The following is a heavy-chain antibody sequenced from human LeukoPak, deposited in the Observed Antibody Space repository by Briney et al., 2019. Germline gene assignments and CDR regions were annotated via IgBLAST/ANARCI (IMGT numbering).Heavy chain of an antibody. Sequence: HPGGSLRLSCAASGFTFSSYGMHWVRQAPGKGLGWVAFIRYDGSNKYYADPVKGRFTISRDNAKNSLYLQMNSLRAEDTAVYYCARDGSESTGYYYALWGQGTLVTVSS. J-gene: IGHJ4*02. CDR2: IRYDGSNK. V-gene: IGHV3-30*02. CDR3: ARDGSESTGYYYAL. D-gene: IGHD3-22*01. CDR1: GFTFSSYG.